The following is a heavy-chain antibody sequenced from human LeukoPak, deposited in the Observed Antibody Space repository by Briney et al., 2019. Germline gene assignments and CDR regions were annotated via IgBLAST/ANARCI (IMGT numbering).Heavy chain of an antibody. CDR3: AKDLDSSSWYERNWFDP. CDR1: GFTFSSYA. Sequence: GGSLRLSCAASGFTFSSYAMSWVRQAPGNGLEWVSAISGSGGSTYYADSVKGRFTISRDNSKNTLYLQMNSLRAEDTAVYYCAKDLDSSSWYERNWFDPWGQGTLVTVSS. CDR2: ISGSGGST. J-gene: IGHJ5*02. D-gene: IGHD6-13*01. V-gene: IGHV3-23*01.